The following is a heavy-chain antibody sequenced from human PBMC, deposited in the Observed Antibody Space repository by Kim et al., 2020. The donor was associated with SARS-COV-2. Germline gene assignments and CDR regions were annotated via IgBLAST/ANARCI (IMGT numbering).Heavy chain of an antibody. D-gene: IGHD2-2*01. CDR1: GYTFSISG. J-gene: IGHJ6*02. V-gene: IGHV1-18*01. Sequence: ASVKVSCKASGYTFSISGISWVRQAPGQGLEWMGWISSYNGHTHYAQKIQGRVTMTIDTSTSTAYMELRSLRFDDTAVYYCARGGGGCSRTTCYERGSYDCYSMDVWGQGTTVTVSS. CDR3: ARGGGGCSRTTCYERGSYDCYSMDV. CDR2: ISSYNGHT.